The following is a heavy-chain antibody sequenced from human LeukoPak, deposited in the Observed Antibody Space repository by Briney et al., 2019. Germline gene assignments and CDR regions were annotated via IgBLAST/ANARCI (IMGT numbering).Heavy chain of an antibody. J-gene: IGHJ6*02. V-gene: IGHV1-2*04. D-gene: IGHD5-18*01. CDR3: ARGGWEQLWFPIPRYYYYYGMDV. Sequence: ASVKASCKASGYTFTGYYMHWVRQAPGQGLEWMGWINPNSGGTNYAQKFQGWVTMTRDRSISTAYMELSRLRSDDTAVYYCARGGWEQLWFPIPRYYYYYGMDVWGQGTTVTVSS. CDR2: INPNSGGT. CDR1: GYTFTGYY.